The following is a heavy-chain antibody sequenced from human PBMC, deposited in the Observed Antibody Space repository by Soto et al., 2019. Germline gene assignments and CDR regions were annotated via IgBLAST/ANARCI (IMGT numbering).Heavy chain of an antibody. CDR3: AKEFRSSGYIRVDAFDI. CDR1: GFTFSSYA. V-gene: IGHV3-23*01. D-gene: IGHD3-22*01. J-gene: IGHJ3*02. Sequence: PGGSLRLSCAASGFTFSSYAMSWVRQAPGKGLEWVSAISGSGGSTYYADSVKGRFTISRDNSKNTLYLQMNSLRAEDTSVYYFAKEFRSSGYIRVDAFDIWGQGTMVTVSS. CDR2: ISGSGGST.